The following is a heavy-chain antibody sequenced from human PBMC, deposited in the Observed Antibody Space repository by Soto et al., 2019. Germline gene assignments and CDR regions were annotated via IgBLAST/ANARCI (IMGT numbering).Heavy chain of an antibody. CDR1: GFTFSSYA. V-gene: IGHV3-23*01. CDR3: ASYIPGVRYYGMDV. J-gene: IGHJ6*02. CDR2: IGESGTPT. Sequence: EVQLLESGGGLQPGGSLRLSCAASGFTFSSYAMKWVRQAPGKGLEWVSLIGESGTPTYYADSVKGRFTISRDNSGNTLFLEMYSLRAEDTAVYYCASYIPGVRYYGMDVWGQGTTVTVSS. D-gene: IGHD2-2*01.